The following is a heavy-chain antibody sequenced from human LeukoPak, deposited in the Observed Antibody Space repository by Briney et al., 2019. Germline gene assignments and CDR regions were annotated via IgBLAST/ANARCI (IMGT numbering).Heavy chain of an antibody. J-gene: IGHJ4*02. CDR1: GGSISSYY. CDR3: ARHREVLLWFGIFDY. V-gene: IGHV4-4*09. Sequence: PSETLSLTCTVSGGSISSYYWSWIRQPPGKGLEWIGYIYTSGSTNYNPSLKSRVTISVDTSKNQFSLKLSSVTAEDTAVYYCARHREVLLWFGIFDYWGQGTLVTVSS. CDR2: IYTSGST. D-gene: IGHD3-10*01.